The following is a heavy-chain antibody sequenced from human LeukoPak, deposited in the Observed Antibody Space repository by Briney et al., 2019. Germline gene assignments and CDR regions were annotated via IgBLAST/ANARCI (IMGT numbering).Heavy chain of an antibody. D-gene: IGHD3-3*01. V-gene: IGHV4-28*01. Sequence: TSETLSLTCAVSGYSISSSNWWGWIRQPPGRGLEWIGYMYYTESTYYNPSLKSRVTMSVDTSKNQFSLKLSSVTAVDTAVYYCARTRVARFAFDMWGQGTMVTVSS. CDR1: GYSISSSNW. CDR3: ARTRVARFAFDM. J-gene: IGHJ3*02. CDR2: MYYTEST.